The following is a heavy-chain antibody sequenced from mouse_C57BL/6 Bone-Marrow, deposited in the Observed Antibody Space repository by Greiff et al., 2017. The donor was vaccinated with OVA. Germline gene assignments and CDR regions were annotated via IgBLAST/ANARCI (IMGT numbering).Heavy chain of an antibody. V-gene: IGHV1-72*01. CDR3: ARWSYSGSSYLDY. D-gene: IGHD1-1*01. Sequence: QVQLQQPGPELVKPEASVKLSCKASGYTFTSYWMHWVKQRPGRGLEWIGRIDPSSGGTKYNEKFKGKATLTVDKPSSTAYMQLSSLTSADSAVYYCARWSYSGSSYLDYWGQGTTLTVSS. CDR2: IDPSSGGT. J-gene: IGHJ2*01. CDR1: GYTFTSYW.